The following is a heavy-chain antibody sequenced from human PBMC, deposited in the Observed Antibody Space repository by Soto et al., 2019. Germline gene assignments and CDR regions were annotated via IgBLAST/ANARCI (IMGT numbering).Heavy chain of an antibody. CDR1: GDSVSTNTAT. CDR3: VRLIGNSWLDS. D-gene: IGHD3-22*01. V-gene: IGHV6-1*01. CDR2: TYYRSRWYF. Sequence: SQTLSLTCDISGDSVSTNTATWDWIRQSTSRGLEWLGRTYYRSRWYFDYAVSVKSRITISPDISNNQVSLQLTSVTPDDTAIYYCVRLIGNSWLDSWGQGTLVTVS. J-gene: IGHJ5*01.